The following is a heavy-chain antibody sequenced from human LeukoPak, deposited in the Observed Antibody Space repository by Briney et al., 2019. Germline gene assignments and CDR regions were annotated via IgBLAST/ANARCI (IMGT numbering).Heavy chain of an antibody. Sequence: GASVKVSCKTSGYTFTGYYMLWVRQAPGQGLEWMGRIVPNSGDTNYAQKFQGRVTLTRDTSISTAYMELSRLRSDDTAIYYCARGGVVTSVGHTFYYGMDVWGQGTTVTVSS. CDR3: ARGGVVTSVGHTFYYGMDV. J-gene: IGHJ6*02. CDR1: GYTFTGYY. CDR2: IVPNSGDT. V-gene: IGHV1-2*06. D-gene: IGHD3-22*01.